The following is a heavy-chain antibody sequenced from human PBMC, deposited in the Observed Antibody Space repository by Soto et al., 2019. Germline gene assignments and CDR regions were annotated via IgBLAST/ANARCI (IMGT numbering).Heavy chain of an antibody. CDR1: GGSISSYY. CDR3: ARLRGTTVTRFDY. D-gene: IGHD4-17*01. Sequence: SETLSLTCTVSGGSISSYYWSWIRQPPGKGLEWIGYIYYSGSTNYNPSLKSRVTISVDTSKNQFSLKLSSVTATDTAVYYCARLRGTTVTRFDYWGQGTLVTVSS. CDR2: IYYSGST. J-gene: IGHJ4*02. V-gene: IGHV4-59*08.